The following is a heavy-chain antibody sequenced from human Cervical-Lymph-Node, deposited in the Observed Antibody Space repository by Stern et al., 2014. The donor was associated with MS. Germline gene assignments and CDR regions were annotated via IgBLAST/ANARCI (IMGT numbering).Heavy chain of an antibody. CDR1: GYSFSNHW. Sequence: EMQLVESGAEVKKPGESLKISCKGSGYSFSNHWIGWMRQMPGKGLEWMGMIYPTDSDTRYSPSFQGQVTISADTSISTAYLQWSSLKASDTAIYYCAKPGGSSHFDYWGQGTLVTVSS. V-gene: IGHV5-51*03. D-gene: IGHD1-14*01. CDR2: IYPTDSDT. CDR3: AKPGGSSHFDY. J-gene: IGHJ4*02.